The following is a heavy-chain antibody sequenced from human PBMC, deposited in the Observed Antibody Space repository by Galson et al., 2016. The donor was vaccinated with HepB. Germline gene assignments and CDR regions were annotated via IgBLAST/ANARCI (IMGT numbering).Heavy chain of an antibody. CDR2: IGTAGDT. D-gene: IGHD6-6*01. CDR3: ARGDSSYSGMDV. V-gene: IGHV3-13*04. J-gene: IGHJ6*02. Sequence: SLRLSCAASGFTFGSYDMHWVRQATGKGLEWVSAIGTAGDTYYPGSVKGRFTISRENAKKSLFLQMSSLRAGDTAVYYCARGDSSYSGMDVWGQGTAVTVSS. CDR1: GFTFGSYD.